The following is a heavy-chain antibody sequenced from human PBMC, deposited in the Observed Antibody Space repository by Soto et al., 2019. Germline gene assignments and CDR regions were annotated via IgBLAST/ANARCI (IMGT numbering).Heavy chain of an antibody. J-gene: IGHJ6*03. V-gene: IGHV1-8*01. Sequence: GASVKVSCKASGYTLTSYDINWVRQATGQGLEWMGWMNPNSGNTGYAQKFQGRVTMTRNTSISTAYMELSSLRSEDTAVYYCAVAGHYYCYMDVWGKGTTVTVSS. CDR2: MNPNSGNT. CDR1: GYTLTSYD. CDR3: AVAGHYYCYMDV. D-gene: IGHD6-19*01.